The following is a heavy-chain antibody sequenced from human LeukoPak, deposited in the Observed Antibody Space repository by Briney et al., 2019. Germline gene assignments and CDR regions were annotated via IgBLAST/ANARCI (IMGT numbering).Heavy chain of an antibody. CDR1: ADSFSSHY. Sequence: SSETLSLTCAVSADSFSSHYWTWIRQSPGKGLEWIGYISYIGSTNYNPSLKSRVTISIDTSKNQFSLKLRSVTAADTAVYYCTRDLVTVTKGLDIWGQGTMVSVSS. CDR2: ISYIGST. J-gene: IGHJ3*02. V-gene: IGHV4-59*11. CDR3: TRDLVTVTKGLDI. D-gene: IGHD4-17*01.